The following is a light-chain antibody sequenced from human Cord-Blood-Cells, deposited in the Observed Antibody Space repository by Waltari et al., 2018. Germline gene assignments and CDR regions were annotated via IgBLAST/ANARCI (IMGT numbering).Light chain of an antibody. Sequence: QSALTQPASVSGSPGQSITISCTGTSSAVGGYNFVSWYQRHPGKAPKLMIYEVSHRPSGVSNRFSGSKSGNTAALTISGLQAEDEADYYCSSYTSSSNPYVFGTGTKVTVL. CDR1: SSAVGGYNF. J-gene: IGLJ1*01. V-gene: IGLV2-14*01. CDR2: EVS. CDR3: SSYTSSSNPYV.